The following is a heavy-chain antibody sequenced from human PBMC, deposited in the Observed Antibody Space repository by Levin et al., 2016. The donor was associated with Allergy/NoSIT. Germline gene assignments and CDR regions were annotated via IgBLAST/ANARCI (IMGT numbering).Heavy chain of an antibody. J-gene: IGHJ2*01. CDR2: ISYDGSNK. Sequence: WIRQPPGKGLEWVAVISYDGSNKYYADSVKGRFTISRDNSKNTLYLQMNSLRAEDTAVYYCAKGARRSISSYWYFDLWGRGTLVTVSS. D-gene: IGHD2/OR15-2a*01. V-gene: IGHV3-30*18. CDR3: AKGARRSISSYWYFDL.